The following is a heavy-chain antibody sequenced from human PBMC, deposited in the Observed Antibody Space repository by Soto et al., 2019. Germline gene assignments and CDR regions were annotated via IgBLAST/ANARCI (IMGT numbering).Heavy chain of an antibody. J-gene: IGHJ4*02. CDR1: EFTFSSYG. V-gene: IGHV3-30*18. CDR2: ISYDGSNK. CDR3: AKDREHCPNDVCSNYNDY. D-gene: IGHD2-8*01. Sequence: GGSLRLSCAASEFTFSSYGMHWARQAPGKGLEWVAVISYDGSNKYYADSVKGRFIISRDNSKNTQSLQMNSLRAEDTAVYYCAKDREHCPNDVCSNYNDYWGQGTLVTVSS.